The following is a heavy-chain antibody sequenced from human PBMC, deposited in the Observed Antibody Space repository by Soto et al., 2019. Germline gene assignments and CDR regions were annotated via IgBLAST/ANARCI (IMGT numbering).Heavy chain of an antibody. V-gene: IGHV3-15*07. D-gene: IGHD3-10*01. Sequence: GGSLRLPCAASGFTFSNAWMNWVRQAPGKGLEWVGRIKSKTDGGTTDYAAPVKGRFTISRDDSKNTLYLQMNSLKTEDTAVYYCTTVLLWFGEPSYYGMDVWGQGTTVTVS. J-gene: IGHJ6*02. CDR3: TTVLLWFGEPSYYGMDV. CDR2: IKSKTDGGTT. CDR1: GFTFSNAW.